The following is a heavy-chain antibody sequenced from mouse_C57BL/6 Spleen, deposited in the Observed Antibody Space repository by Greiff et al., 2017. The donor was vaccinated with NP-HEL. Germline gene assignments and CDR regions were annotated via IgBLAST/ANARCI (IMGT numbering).Heavy chain of an antibody. CDR1: GYSITSGYY. J-gene: IGHJ3*01. CDR2: ISYDGSN. V-gene: IGHV3-6*01. D-gene: IGHD1-1*01. CDR3: ARDGITTVVATRAY. Sequence: DVQLQESGPGLVKPSQSLSLTCSVTGYSITSGYYWNWIRQFPGNKLEWMGYISYDGSNNYNPSLKNRISITRDTSKNQFFLKLNSVTTEDTATYYCARDGITTVVATRAYWGQGTLVTVSA.